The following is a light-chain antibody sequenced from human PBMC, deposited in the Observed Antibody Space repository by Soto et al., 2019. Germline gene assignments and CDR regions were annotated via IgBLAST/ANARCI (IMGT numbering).Light chain of an antibody. V-gene: IGLV1-40*01. CDR1: SSNIGAGYD. J-gene: IGLJ2*01. CDR3: QDCDRSHVV. CDR2: GNS. Sequence: QSVLTQPPSVSGAPGQRVTISCTGSSSNIGAGYDVHWYQQLPGTAPKLLIYGNSNRPSGVPDRFSGSKSGTSASLAITGLQAEDEDDYYCQDCDRSHVVFGGGTKLTVL.